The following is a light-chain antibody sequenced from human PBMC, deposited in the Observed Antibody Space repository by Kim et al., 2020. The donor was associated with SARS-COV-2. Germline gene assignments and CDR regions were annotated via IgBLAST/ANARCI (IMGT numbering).Light chain of an antibody. J-gene: IGLJ2*01. CDR2: RNN. CDR1: SNNVGFQG. Sequence: SQNAPLTCTGNSNNVGFQGAAWLQQRQGHPPTVLSDRNNNRPTGISERFSASRSGNTASLTITGLQPEDEADYYCSAWDRSLNAVVFGGGTKLTVL. V-gene: IGLV10-54*01. CDR3: SAWDRSLNAVV.